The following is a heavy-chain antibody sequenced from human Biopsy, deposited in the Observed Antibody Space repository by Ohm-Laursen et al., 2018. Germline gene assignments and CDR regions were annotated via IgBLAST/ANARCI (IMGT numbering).Heavy chain of an antibody. V-gene: IGHV4-59*01. CDR1: GGSITDDY. J-gene: IGHJ3*01. D-gene: IGHD3-3*01. CDR3: ARLYRLDDYWNDDPPDAFDV. CDR2: ISGRGAT. Sequence: SETLSLTCTVSGGSITDDYWSWIRQSPGKGLEWIGHISGRGATNYNPSLRGRVTISVDTSKNQFSLKLSSVTAADTAVFFCARLYRLDDYWNDDPPDAFDVWGQGTMVTVSS.